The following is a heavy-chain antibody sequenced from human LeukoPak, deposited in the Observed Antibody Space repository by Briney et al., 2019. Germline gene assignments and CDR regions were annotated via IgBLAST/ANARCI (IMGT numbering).Heavy chain of an antibody. D-gene: IGHD3-3*01. CDR1: GGSFSGYY. Sequence: PSETLSLTCAVHGGSFSGYYWSWIRQPPGKGLEWIGEINHSGSTNYNPSLKSRVTISVDTSKNQFSLKLSSVAAADTAVYYCASHFLFYDFWSGYYLGVFDYWGQGTLVTVSS. CDR2: INHSGST. CDR3: ASHFLFYDFWSGYYLGVFDY. J-gene: IGHJ4*02. V-gene: IGHV4-34*01.